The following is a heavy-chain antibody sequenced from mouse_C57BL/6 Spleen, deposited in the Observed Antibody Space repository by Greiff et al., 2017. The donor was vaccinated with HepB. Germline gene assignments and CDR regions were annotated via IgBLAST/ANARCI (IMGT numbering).Heavy chain of an antibody. D-gene: IGHD2-3*01. V-gene: IGHV3-6*01. Sequence: EVKLMESGPGLVKPSQSLSLTCSVTGYSITSGYYWNWIRQFPGNKLEWMGYISYDGSNNYNPPLKNRISITRDTSKNQFFLKLNSVTTEDTATYYCARGGWGTPFDYWGQGTTLTVSS. CDR1: GYSITSGYY. J-gene: IGHJ2*01. CDR2: ISYDGSN. CDR3: ARGGWGTPFDY.